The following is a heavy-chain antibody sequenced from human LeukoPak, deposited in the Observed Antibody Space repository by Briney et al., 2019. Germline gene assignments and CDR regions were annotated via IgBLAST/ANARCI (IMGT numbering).Heavy chain of an antibody. Sequence: SVKVSCKASGFTFTSSAMQWVRQARGQRLEWIGWIVVGSGNTNYAQKFQEGVTITRDMSTSTAYMELSSLRSEDTAVYYCAAGSYYGSGSYYPPVYGMDVWGQGTTVTVSS. J-gene: IGHJ6*02. CDR3: AAGSYYGSGSYYPPVYGMDV. CDR1: GFTFTSSA. D-gene: IGHD3-10*01. CDR2: IVVGSGNT. V-gene: IGHV1-58*02.